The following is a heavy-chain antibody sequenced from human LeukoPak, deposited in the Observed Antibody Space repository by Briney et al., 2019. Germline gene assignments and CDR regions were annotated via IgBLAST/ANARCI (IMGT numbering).Heavy chain of an antibody. CDR3: AKIYGSGTEGDY. J-gene: IGHJ4*02. CDR2: ISGSGGRT. Sequence: PGESLRLSCAASGFTFSTYDMTWVRQAPGKGLEWVSAISGSGGRTHYADSVKGRFTISRDNSKNTLFLQMNSLRAEDTAVYYCAKIYGSGTEGDYWGQGTLVTVSS. D-gene: IGHD3-10*01. V-gene: IGHV3-23*01. CDR1: GFTFSTYD.